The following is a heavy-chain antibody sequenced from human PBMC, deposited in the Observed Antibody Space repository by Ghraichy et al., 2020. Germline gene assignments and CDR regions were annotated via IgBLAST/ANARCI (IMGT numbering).Heavy chain of an antibody. CDR1: GFTFSSYS. D-gene: IGHD5-18*01. CDR2: ISSSSSYI. Sequence: GGSLRLSCAASGFTFSSYSMNWVRQAPGKGLEWVSSISSSSSYIYYADSVKGRFTISRDNAKNSLYLQMNSLRAEDTAVYYCARESGTAMAEAFDIWGQGTMVTVSS. CDR3: ARESGTAMAEAFDI. J-gene: IGHJ3*02. V-gene: IGHV3-21*01.